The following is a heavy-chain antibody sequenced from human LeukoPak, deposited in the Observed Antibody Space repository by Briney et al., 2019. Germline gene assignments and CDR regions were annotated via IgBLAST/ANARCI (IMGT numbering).Heavy chain of an antibody. J-gene: IGHJ4*02. CDR3: ARDLRDSSGYWTFDS. CDR1: GGSISTYY. D-gene: IGHD3-22*01. V-gene: IGHV4-59*01. CDR2: IYYSGIT. Sequence: PSETLSLTCTVAGGSISTYYWNWIRQPPGKGLEWIGYIYYSGITNYNPSLKSRVTISVDTSKNQFSLKLSSVTAADTAVYYCARDLRDSSGYWTFDSWGQGTLVTVSS.